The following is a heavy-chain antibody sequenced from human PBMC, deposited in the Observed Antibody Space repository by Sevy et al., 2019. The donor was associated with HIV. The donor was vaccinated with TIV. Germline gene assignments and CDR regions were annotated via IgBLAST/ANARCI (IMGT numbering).Heavy chain of an antibody. V-gene: IGHV3-30-3*01. Sequence: GGSLRLSCATSGFTFSNYAMHWVRQAPGKGLEWVAIISYDGSNKYSADSVKGRFTISRDNSKNTLYLHMNNLRPEDTAVYYCARGCYYYDSSGYLNYWGQGTLVTVSS. D-gene: IGHD3-22*01. CDR1: GFTFSNYA. J-gene: IGHJ4*02. CDR3: ARGCYYYDSSGYLNY. CDR2: ISYDGSNK.